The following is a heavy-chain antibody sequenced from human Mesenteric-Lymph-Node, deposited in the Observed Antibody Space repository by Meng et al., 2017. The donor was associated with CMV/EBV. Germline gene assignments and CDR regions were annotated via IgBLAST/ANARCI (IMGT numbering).Heavy chain of an antibody. CDR1: GDSFTKYG. V-gene: IGHV1-69*01. CDR2: IIPVFGTP. Sequence: SGDSFTKYGITWVRQAPGQGLEWMGGIIPVFGTPNYAQKFQGRVTVTADDSTSTAYMELSGLTSDDTAVYYCARRNYDILTGAFDYWGQGTLVTVSS. D-gene: IGHD3-9*01. J-gene: IGHJ4*02. CDR3: ARRNYDILTGAFDY.